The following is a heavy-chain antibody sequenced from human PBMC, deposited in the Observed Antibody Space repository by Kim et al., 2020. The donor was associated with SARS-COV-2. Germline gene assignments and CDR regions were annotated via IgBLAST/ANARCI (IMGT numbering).Heavy chain of an antibody. V-gene: IGHV3-23*03. CDR2: IYSGGDST. CDR3: AKDHEQHTDALDI. D-gene: IGHD6-13*01. Sequence: GGSLRPSCAASGFTFSNYAMSWVRQAPGKGLECVSVIYSGGDSTFYADSVKGRFTISRDNSKNTLSLQMNSLRAEDTAVYYCAKDHEQHTDALDIWGQGTMVTVSS. CDR1: GFTFSNYA. J-gene: IGHJ3*02.